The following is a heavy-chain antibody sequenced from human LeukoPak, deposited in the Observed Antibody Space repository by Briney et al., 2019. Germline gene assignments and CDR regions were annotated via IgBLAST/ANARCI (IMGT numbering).Heavy chain of an antibody. V-gene: IGHV4-59*01. D-gene: IGHD2-15*01. CDR2: IYYSGGT. J-gene: IGHJ5*02. CDR1: GGSISSYS. Sequence: SETLSLTCTVSGGSISSYSWSWIRQPPGKGLEWVGYIYYSGGTNYNPSLKSRVTISVDTSKNQFSLKLSSVTAADTAVYYCARSAVVVFRGFDPWGQGTLVTVSS. CDR3: ARSAVVVFRGFDP.